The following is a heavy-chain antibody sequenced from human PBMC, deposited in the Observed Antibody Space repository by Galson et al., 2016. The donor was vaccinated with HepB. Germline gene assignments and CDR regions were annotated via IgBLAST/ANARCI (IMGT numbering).Heavy chain of an antibody. D-gene: IGHD2-21*01. Sequence: SLRLSCAVSGLTFTAHIMGWVRQAPGKGLEWMSAISGSGDSTYYEDSVKGRFTISRDNSKNTLYLQMSSLRADDTAVYYCAAGKPISWGQGTQVTVSS. CDR2: ISGSGDST. V-gene: IGHV3-23*01. J-gene: IGHJ5*02. CDR1: GLTFTAHI. CDR3: AAGKPIS.